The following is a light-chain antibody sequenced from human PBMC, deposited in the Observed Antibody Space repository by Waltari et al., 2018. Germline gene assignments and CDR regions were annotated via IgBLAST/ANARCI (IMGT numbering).Light chain of an antibody. Sequence: QSALTQPASVSGSPGQSITISCTGTSSDVGSYNLVSWYQQPPGKAPKLMIYEVSKRPSWVSNRFSGSKAGNTASLTISGLQAEDEADYYCCSYAGSSTYYVFGTGTKVTVL. CDR2: EVS. CDR3: CSYAGSSTYYV. CDR1: SSDVGSYNL. J-gene: IGLJ1*01. V-gene: IGLV2-23*02.